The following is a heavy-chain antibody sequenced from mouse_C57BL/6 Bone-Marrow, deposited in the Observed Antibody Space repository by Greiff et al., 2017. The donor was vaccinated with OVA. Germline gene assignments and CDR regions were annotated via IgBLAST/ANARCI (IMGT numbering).Heavy chain of an antibody. CDR3: ARSLYDRAMDY. CDR2: IWGVGST. CDR1: GFSLTSYG. Sequence: QVHVKQSGPGLVAPSQSLSITCTVSGFSLTSYGVDWVRQSPGKGLEWLGVIWGVGSTNYNSALKSRLSISKDNSKSQVFLKMNSLQTDDTAMYYCARSLYDRAMDYWGQGTSVTVSS. J-gene: IGHJ4*01. V-gene: IGHV2-6*01. D-gene: IGHD2-3*01.